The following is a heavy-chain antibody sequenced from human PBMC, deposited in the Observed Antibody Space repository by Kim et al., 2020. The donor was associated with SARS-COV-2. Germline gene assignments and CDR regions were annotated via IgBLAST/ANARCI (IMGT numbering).Heavy chain of an antibody. CDR3: ARGLAENDY. J-gene: IGHJ4*02. V-gene: IGHV3-53*04. D-gene: IGHD3-16*01. CDR1: GFNVSNTY. CDR2: IYFDGDT. Sequence: GGSLRLSCAVSGFNVSNTYMSWVRQTPGKGLEWVSAIYFDGDTFYIDSVKGRFTISRHTSKNTVYLQMNSLRPDDTAVYYCARGLAENDYWGQGTLVTVSS.